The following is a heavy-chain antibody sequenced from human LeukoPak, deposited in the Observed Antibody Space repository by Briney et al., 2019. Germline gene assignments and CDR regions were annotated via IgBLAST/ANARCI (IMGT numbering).Heavy chain of an antibody. J-gene: IGHJ4*02. V-gene: IGHV4-38-2*02. CDR3: ARLREDSSSLSFDY. Sequence: SETLSLTCSVSGYSIRHGYYWGWVRQPPGKGLEWIGSIYYSGSTYYNPSLKSRVTISVDTSKNQFSLKLSSVTAADTAVYYCARLREDSSSLSFDYWGQGTLVTVSS. CDR2: IYYSGST. CDR1: GYSIRHGYY. D-gene: IGHD6-6*01.